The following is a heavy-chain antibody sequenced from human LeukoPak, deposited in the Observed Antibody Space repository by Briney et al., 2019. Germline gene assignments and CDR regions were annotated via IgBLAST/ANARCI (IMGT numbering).Heavy chain of an antibody. CDR2: ISGSGNGGSI. J-gene: IGHJ4*02. D-gene: IGHD2/OR15-2a*01. CDR1: GFAFSIYT. V-gene: IGHV3-64D*06. Sequence: GGSLRLSCSASGFAFSIYTMYWVRQAPGKGPEYVSTISGSGNGGSIYYADSVKGRFTISRDDSKSIVYLQMNGLRSEDTAVYYCVKDFGRVRGTPDSWGQGTLVTVSS. CDR3: VKDFGRVRGTPDS.